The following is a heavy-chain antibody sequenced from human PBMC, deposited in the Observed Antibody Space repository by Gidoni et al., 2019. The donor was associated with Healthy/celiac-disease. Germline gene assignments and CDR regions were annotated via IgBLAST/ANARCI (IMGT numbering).Heavy chain of an antibody. V-gene: IGHV3-30*18. CDR1: GFTFSSYG. CDR3: AKDQGAGDYFDY. J-gene: IGHJ4*02. CDR2: ISYDGSNK. Sequence: QVQLVESGGGVVQPGRSLRLSCAASGFTFSSYGMHWVRQAPGKGLEWVAVISYDGSNKYYADSVKGRFTISRDNSKNTLYLQMNSLRAEDTAVYYCAKDQGAGDYFDYWGQGTLVTVSS.